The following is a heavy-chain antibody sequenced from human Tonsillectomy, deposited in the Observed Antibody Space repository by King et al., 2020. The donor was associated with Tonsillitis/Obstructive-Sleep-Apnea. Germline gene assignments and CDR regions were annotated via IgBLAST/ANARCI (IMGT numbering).Heavy chain of an antibody. CDR1: GFTFSSYA. J-gene: IGHJ4*02. CDR2: ISYDGSNK. V-gene: IGHV3-30*01. Sequence: VQLVESGGGVVQPGRSLRLSCAASGFTFSSYAMHWVRQAPGKGLDWVAVISYDGSNKYYADSVKGRFTISRDNSKNTLYLQMNSLRAEDTAVYYCARESLHCSGGSCYSDFDYWGQGTLVTVSS. CDR3: ARESLHCSGGSCYSDFDY. D-gene: IGHD2-15*01.